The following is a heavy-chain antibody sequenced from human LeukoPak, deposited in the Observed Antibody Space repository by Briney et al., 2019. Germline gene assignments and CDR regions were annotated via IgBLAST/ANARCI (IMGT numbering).Heavy chain of an antibody. J-gene: IGHJ3*02. CDR3: ARDSYTGSHFEDTFDI. CDR2: ISYSGNT. V-gene: IGHV4-59*01. D-gene: IGHD1-26*01. Sequence: SETLSLTCTVSGGSINNYYWRWIRQPPGKGLEWIGHISYSGNTNYNSSLRSRVTISVDTSNNQFSLRLSSVTAADTAVYYCARDSYTGSHFEDTFDIWGQGTMVTVSS. CDR1: GGSINNYY.